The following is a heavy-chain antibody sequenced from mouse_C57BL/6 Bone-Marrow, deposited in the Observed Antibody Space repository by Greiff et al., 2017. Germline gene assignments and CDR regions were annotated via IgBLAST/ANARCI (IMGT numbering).Heavy chain of an antibody. Sequence: VQLVESGAELARPGASVKLSCKASGYTFTSYGISWVKQRTGQGLEWIGEIYPRSGNTYYNEKFKGKATLTADKSSSTAYMELRSLTSEDSAVYFCARERLLLRSAWFAYWGQGTLVTVPA. CDR3: ARERLLLRSAWFAY. CDR1: GYTFTSYG. D-gene: IGHD1-1*01. CDR2: IYPRSGNT. V-gene: IGHV1-81*01. J-gene: IGHJ3*01.